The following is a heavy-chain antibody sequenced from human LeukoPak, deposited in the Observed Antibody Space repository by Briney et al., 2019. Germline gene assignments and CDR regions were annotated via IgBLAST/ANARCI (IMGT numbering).Heavy chain of an antibody. CDR1: GFLFSSYS. J-gene: IGHJ4*02. CDR2: ISVTTGYI. D-gene: IGHD2-15*01. V-gene: IGHV3-21*01. Sequence: PGGSLRLSRAASGFLFSSYSMNWVRQAPGKGLEWVSSISVTTGYIFYADSVKGRFTISRHNTKNSLYLQMNSLRAEDTAVYYCTRVSCSGASCSDYWGQGTLVTVSS. CDR3: TRVSCSGASCSDY.